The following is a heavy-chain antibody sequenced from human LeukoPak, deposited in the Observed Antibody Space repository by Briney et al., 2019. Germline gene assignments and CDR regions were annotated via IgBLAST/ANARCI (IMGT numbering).Heavy chain of an antibody. V-gene: IGHV3-23*01. CDR3: ARDDIVVVPAATSAAAGLFDY. D-gene: IGHD2-2*01. CDR2: ISGSGGST. CDR1: GFTFSSYA. J-gene: IGHJ4*02. Sequence: GGSLRLSCAASGFTFSSYAMSWVRQAPGKGLEWVSAISGSGGSTYYADSVKGRFTISRDNSKNTLYLQMNSLRAEDTAVYYCARDDIVVVPAATSAAAGLFDYWGQGTLVTVSS.